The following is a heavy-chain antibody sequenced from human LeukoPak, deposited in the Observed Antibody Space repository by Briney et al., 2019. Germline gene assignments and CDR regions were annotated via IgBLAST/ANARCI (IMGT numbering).Heavy chain of an antibody. CDR3: ARERASSTLPNNWFDP. J-gene: IGHJ5*02. CDR2: INPNSGGT. V-gene: IGHV1-2*02. Sequence: GASVKVSCKASGYTFTGYYMNWVRQAPGQGLEWMGWINPNSGGTNYAQKFQGRVTMTRDTSISTAYMELSRLRSDDTAVYYCARERASSTLPNNWFDPWGQGTLVTVSS. CDR1: GYTFTGYY. D-gene: IGHD2-2*01.